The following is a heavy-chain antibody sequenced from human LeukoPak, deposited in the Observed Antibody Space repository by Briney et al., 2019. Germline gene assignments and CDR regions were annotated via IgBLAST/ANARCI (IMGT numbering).Heavy chain of an antibody. D-gene: IGHD2-8*02. CDR3: VRHEDLSVVSSGTGSFDM. V-gene: IGHV4-4*09. CDR2: IYTSGGT. Sequence: SETLSLTCTVSGGSISSDNWSWIRQSPGKRPEWIGCIYTSGGTDYNPSLRSRVSISADTSKNQFSLNLGSVTAADTATYYCVRHEDLSVVSSGTGSFDMWGQGTMVTVAS. J-gene: IGHJ3*02. CDR1: GGSISSDN.